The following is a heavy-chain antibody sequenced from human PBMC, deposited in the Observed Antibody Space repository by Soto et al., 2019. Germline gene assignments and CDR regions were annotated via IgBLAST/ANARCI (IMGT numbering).Heavy chain of an antibody. CDR3: ARSQRGRTAFTFDY. V-gene: IGHV4-61*01. J-gene: IGHJ4*02. CDR2: IYYSGTT. CDR1: GDSVSNDNYY. D-gene: IGHD3-16*01. Sequence: SETLSLTCAVSGDSVSNDNYYWSWIRQPPGKGLEWIGYIYYSGTTNYNSYLKSRLSLSVDMSKNQFSLKLASVTAADTAVYFCARSQRGRTAFTFDYWGQGALVTVPQ.